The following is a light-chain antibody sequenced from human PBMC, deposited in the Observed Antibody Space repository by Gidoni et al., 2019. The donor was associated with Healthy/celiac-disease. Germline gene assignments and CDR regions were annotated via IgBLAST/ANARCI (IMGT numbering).Light chain of an antibody. CDR2: YKSDSDK. Sequence: QAVLTQPASLSASPGASASLTCTLRSGINVGTYRIYWYQQKPGSPPQYLLRYKSDSDKQQGSGVPSRFSGSKDASANAGILLISGLQSEDEADYYCMIWHSRAYVFGGGTKLTVL. J-gene: IGLJ2*01. V-gene: IGLV5-45*01. CDR1: SGINVGTYR. CDR3: MIWHSRAYV.